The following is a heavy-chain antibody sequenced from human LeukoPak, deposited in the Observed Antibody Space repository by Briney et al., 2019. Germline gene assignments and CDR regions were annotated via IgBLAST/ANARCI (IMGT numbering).Heavy chain of an antibody. Sequence: SETLSLTCTVSGGSISSYYWSWIRQPPGKGLEWIGYISYSGSTNYNPSLRSRVTISVDTSKSQFSLNLSSVTAADTAVYYCARGGGAVDYWGQGTWSPSPQ. CDR1: GGSISSYY. V-gene: IGHV4-59*01. J-gene: IGHJ4*02. D-gene: IGHD3-16*01. CDR3: ARGGGAVDY. CDR2: ISYSGST.